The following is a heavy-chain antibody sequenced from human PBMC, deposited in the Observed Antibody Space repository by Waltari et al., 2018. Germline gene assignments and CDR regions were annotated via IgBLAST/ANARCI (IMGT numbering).Heavy chain of an antibody. CDR1: GFPFSSYW. CDR2: IKQDGSAK. D-gene: IGHD6-19*01. CDR3: ARPFRSGWYDGSFDI. J-gene: IGHJ3*02. V-gene: IGHV3-7*04. Sequence: EVQLVESGGGLVQPGGSLRLSCAASGFPFSSYWMHWVRQAPGKGLEWVANIKQDGSAKSYVDSVKGRFVISRDNAENSLSLQMNSLKAEDTAVYYCARPFRSGWYDGSFDIWGQGTMVTVSS.